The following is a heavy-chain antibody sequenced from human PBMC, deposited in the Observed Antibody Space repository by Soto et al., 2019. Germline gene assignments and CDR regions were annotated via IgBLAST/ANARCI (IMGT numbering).Heavy chain of an antibody. V-gene: IGHV3-30*14. CDR1: GFTFSSYA. J-gene: IGHJ3*02. Sequence: PGGSLRLSCAASGFTFSSYAMHWVRQAPGKGLEWVAVISYDGSNKYYADSVKGRFTISRENAKNSLYLQMNSLRAGDTAVYYCARDSGPEAAFDIWGQGTMVTVSS. CDR2: ISYDGSNK. CDR3: ARDSGPEAAFDI.